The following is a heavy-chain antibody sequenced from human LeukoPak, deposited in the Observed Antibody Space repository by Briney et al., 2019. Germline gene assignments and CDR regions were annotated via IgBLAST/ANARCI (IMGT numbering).Heavy chain of an antibody. CDR1: GGSFSGYY. J-gene: IGHJ5*02. CDR2: INHSGST. Sequence: PSETLSLTCAVYGGSFSGYYWSWIRQPPGKGLEGIGEINHSGSTNYNPSLKRRVTISVDTSKNPSSLKLSSVPAADTAVYYCARLCGSYYVRSDNWFDPWGQGTLVTVSS. CDR3: ARLCGSYYVRSDNWFDP. D-gene: IGHD1-26*01. V-gene: IGHV4-34*01.